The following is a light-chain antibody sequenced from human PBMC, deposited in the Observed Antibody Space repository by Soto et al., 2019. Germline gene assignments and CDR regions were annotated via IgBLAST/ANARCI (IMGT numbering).Light chain of an antibody. J-gene: IGKJ5*01. CDR3: HQYSTSLII. Sequence: ENVLTQSPGTLSLSPGERATLSCRASQVTSRYLSWYQQRPGQAPRLLIYGASSRATGIPDRGSGSGSGTDFTRTISRLEPEDFAVYYCHQYSTSLIIFGHATRRQIK. V-gene: IGKV3-20*01. CDR2: GAS. CDR1: QVTSRY.